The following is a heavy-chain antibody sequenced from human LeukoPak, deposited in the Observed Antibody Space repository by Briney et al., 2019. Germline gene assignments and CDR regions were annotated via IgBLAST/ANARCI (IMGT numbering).Heavy chain of an antibody. Sequence: ASVKVSCKASGYTFTNYGIHWVRQAPGQGLEWMAWINTSKGNTEYAQKFQGRVTLTTDTFTSTAYMELRSLRSVDTGVYYWAREYGAENDYWGQGTLVTVSS. CDR3: AREYGAENDY. CDR2: INTSKGNT. V-gene: IGHV1-18*01. J-gene: IGHJ4*02. CDR1: GYTFTNYG. D-gene: IGHD3-10*01.